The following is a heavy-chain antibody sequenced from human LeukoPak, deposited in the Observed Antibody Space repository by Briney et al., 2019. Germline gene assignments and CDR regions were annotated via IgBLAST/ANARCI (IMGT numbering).Heavy chain of an antibody. CDR1: GGTFSSYT. CDR2: IIPILGIA. J-gene: IGHJ4*02. D-gene: IGHD1-26*01. Sequence: SVKVSCKAPGGTFSSYTISWVRQAPGQGLEWMGRIIPILGIANYAQKFQGRVTITADKSTSIAYVELSSLRSEDTAVYYCARVGASTTLDYWGQGTLVTVSS. V-gene: IGHV1-69*02. CDR3: ARVGASTTLDY.